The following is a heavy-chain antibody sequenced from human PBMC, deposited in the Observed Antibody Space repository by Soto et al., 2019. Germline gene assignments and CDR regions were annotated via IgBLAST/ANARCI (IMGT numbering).Heavy chain of an antibody. Sequence: VQLVESGGGLVQPGGSLRLSCAASGFTFSSYAMHWVRQAPGKGLEWVAVISYDGSNKYYADSVKGRFTISRDNSKNTLYLQMNSLRAEDTAVYYCARDRGSVTYYYDSSGYYPHNWFDPWGQGTLVTVSS. CDR1: GFTFSSYA. CDR3: ARDRGSVTYYYDSSGYYPHNWFDP. CDR2: ISYDGSNK. D-gene: IGHD3-22*01. V-gene: IGHV3-30-3*01. J-gene: IGHJ5*02.